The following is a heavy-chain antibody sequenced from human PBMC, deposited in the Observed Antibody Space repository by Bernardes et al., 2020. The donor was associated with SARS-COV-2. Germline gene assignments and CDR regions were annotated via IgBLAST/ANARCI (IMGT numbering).Heavy chain of an antibody. J-gene: IGHJ4*02. D-gene: IGHD2-21*02. CDR2: INYSGSRT. Sequence: GRSLRVSCTASGITFGGQAMSWARQAPGKGLEWVSTINYSGSRTHYADSVKGRFTISRDNSRNTLSLQMNSLRAEDTAVYYCATDPSSDSGPDYWGQGTLVTVSS. CDR1: GITFGGQA. V-gene: IGHV3-23*01. CDR3: ATDPSSDSGPDY.